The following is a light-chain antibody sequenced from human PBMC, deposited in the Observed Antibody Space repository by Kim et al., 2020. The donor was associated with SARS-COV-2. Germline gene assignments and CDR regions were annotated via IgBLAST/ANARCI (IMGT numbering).Light chain of an antibody. CDR3: QQSYSTLTWT. CDR2: EAS. V-gene: IGKV1-39*01. Sequence: DIQMTQSPSSLSASVGDRVTITCRASQSISTYLNWYQQKPGKAPNLLIYEASTLQSGVPSRFSGSGSGTDFALTISSLQPEDFATYYCQQSYSTLTWTIGQGTKVDIK. CDR1: QSISTY. J-gene: IGKJ1*01.